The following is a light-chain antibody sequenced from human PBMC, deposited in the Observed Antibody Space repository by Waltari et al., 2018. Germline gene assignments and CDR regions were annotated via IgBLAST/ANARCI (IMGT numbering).Light chain of an antibody. J-gene: IGLJ3*02. CDR3: CSYARSSTVV. Sequence: QSALTQPASVSGSPGQPITISCTGTSSDVGSYNLVSWYQQHPGKAPKLMVYRFSGSQSGNSASLTLSGLQAEDEADYCCCSYARSSTVVLGGGTKVTVL. CDR1: SSDVGSYNL. V-gene: IGLV2-23*01.